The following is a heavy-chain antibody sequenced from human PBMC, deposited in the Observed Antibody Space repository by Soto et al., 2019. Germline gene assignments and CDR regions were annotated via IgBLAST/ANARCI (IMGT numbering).Heavy chain of an antibody. CDR3: ARVLVPRYCSSTSCSNWFDP. J-gene: IGHJ5*02. V-gene: IGHV4-4*07. Sequence: PSETLSLTCTVSGGSISSYYWSWIRQPAGKGLEWIGRIYTSGGTNYNPSLKSRVTMSVDTSKNQFSLKLSSVTAADTAVYYCARVLVPRYCSSTSCSNWFDPWGQGTLVTVSS. CDR2: IYTSGGT. CDR1: GGSISSYY. D-gene: IGHD2-2*01.